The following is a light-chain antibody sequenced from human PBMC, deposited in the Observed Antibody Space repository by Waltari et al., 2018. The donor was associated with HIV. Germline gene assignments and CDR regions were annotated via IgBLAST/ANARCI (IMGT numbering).Light chain of an antibody. V-gene: IGLV9-49*01. CDR3: GADHGSGSNFNWV. CDR2: VGTGGIVG. J-gene: IGLJ3*02. Sequence: QPVLTQPPSASASLGASVTLTCTLSSGHSNYKVDWYQQRPGTGPRFVMRVGTGGIVGSKGDGIPDRFSVLGSGLNRFLTIKNIQEEDEADYHCGADHGSGSNFNWVFGGGTKLTVL. CDR1: SGHSNYK.